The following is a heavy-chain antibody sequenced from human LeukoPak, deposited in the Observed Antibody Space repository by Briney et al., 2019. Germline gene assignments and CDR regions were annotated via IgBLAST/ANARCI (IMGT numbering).Heavy chain of an antibody. J-gene: IGHJ4*02. CDR1: GFIFSNSA. CDR3: AADVIYDSD. V-gene: IGHV1-58*02. CDR2: IVVGSGYT. Sequence: SVKVSCKASGFIFSNSAMQWVRQARGQRLEWIGWIVVGSGYTNYAQKFQEKVTLTRDMSTSTAYMELSSLRSEDTAVYYCAADVIYDSDWGQGTLVTVSS. D-gene: IGHD3-10*01.